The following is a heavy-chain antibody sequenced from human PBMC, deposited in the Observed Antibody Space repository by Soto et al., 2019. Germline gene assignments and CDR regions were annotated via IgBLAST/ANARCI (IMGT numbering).Heavy chain of an antibody. CDR1: GGSISSCGYY. CDR2: IYYSGST. D-gene: IGHD6-13*01. J-gene: IGHJ4*02. V-gene: IGHV4-31*03. CDR3: ARGIAAAGPFDY. Sequence: SETLSLTCTVSGGSISSCGYYWSWIRQHPGKGLEWIGYIYYSGSTYYNPSLKSRVTISVDTSKNQFSLKLSSVTAADTAVYYCARGIAAAGPFDYWGQGTLVTVS.